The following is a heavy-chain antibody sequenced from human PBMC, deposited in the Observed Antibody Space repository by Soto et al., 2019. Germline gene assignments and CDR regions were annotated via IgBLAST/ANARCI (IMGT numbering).Heavy chain of an antibody. Sequence: GGSLRLSCAASGFTFSSYAMHWVRQAPGKGLEWVAVISYDGSNKYYADSVKGRFTISRDNSKNTLYLQMNSLRAEDTAVYYCARDRSIFGVVNLMAVWGQGTTVTVSS. V-gene: IGHV3-30-3*01. CDR1: GFTFSSYA. J-gene: IGHJ6*02. D-gene: IGHD3-3*01. CDR2: ISYDGSNK. CDR3: ARDRSIFGVVNLMAV.